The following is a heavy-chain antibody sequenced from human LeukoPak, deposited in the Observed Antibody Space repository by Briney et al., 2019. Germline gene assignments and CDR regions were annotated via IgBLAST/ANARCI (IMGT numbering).Heavy chain of an antibody. Sequence: ASVKVSCKVSGYTLTELSMHWVRQAPGKGLEWMGGFDPEDGETIYAQKFQGRVTMTEDTSTDTAYMELSSLRSEDTAVYYCATVVPAAKGGHFDYWGQGTLVTVSS. J-gene: IGHJ4*02. CDR2: FDPEDGET. CDR1: GYTLTELS. CDR3: ATVVPAAKGGHFDY. D-gene: IGHD2-2*01. V-gene: IGHV1-24*01.